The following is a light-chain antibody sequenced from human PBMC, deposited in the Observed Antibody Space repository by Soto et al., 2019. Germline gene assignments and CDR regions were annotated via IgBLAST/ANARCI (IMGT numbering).Light chain of an antibody. CDR3: QQTYSTPLT. J-gene: IGKJ4*02. CDR1: QSVSSH. V-gene: IGKV1-39*01. CDR2: AAS. Sequence: DIPMTQSPSSLSASVGDGVTITCRASQSVSSHLNWYQQRPGKAPRLLIYAASILQSGVPSRFHGSGSGPNFTLPISSLQHYDFAIYYCQQTYSTPLTFGGGTKVEIK.